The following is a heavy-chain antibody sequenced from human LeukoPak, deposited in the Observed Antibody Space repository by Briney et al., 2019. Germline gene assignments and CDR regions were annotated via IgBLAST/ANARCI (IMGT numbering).Heavy chain of an antibody. V-gene: IGHV4-39*01. J-gene: IGHJ5*02. CDR3: ARKYCDYAWFDP. CDR2: IYYSGST. D-gene: IGHD4-17*01. CDR1: GGSISSSSYY. Sequence: SETLSLTCTVSGGSISSSSYYWGWIRQPPGKGLEWIGSIYYSGSTYYNPSLKSRVTISVDTSKNQFSLKLSSVTAADTAVYYCARKYCDYAWFDPWGQGTLVTVSS.